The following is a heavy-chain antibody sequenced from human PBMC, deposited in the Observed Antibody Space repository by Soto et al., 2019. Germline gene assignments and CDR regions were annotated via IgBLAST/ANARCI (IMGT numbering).Heavy chain of an antibody. CDR2: IYYSGST. Sequence: SETLSLTCTVSGGSISSSSYYWGWIRQPPGKGLEWIGSIYYSGSTYYTPSLKSRVPITVDTSKNQFSLKLSSVTAADTAVYYCARDMGGATILYYFDYWGQGTLVTVSS. V-gene: IGHV4-39*07. CDR3: ARDMGGATILYYFDY. CDR1: GGSISSSSYY. J-gene: IGHJ4*02. D-gene: IGHD1-26*01.